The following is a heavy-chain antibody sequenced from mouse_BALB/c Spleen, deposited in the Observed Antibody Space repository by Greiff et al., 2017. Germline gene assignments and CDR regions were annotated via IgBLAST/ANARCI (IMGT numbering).Heavy chain of an antibody. D-gene: IGHD1-1*01. V-gene: IGHV3-8*02. CDR1: GDSITSGY. CDR2: ISYSGST. Sequence: EVKLQESGPSLVKPSQTLSLTCSVTGDSITSGYWNWIRKFPGNKLEYMGYISYSGSTYYNPSLKSRISITRDTSKNQYYLQLNSVTTEDTATYYCANRYYGSSYWYFDVWGAGTTVTVSS. J-gene: IGHJ1*01. CDR3: ANRYYGSSYWYFDV.